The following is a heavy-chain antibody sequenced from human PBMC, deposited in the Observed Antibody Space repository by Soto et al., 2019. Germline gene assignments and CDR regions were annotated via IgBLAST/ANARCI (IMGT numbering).Heavy chain of an antibody. J-gene: IGHJ3*02. Sequence: ASVKVSCKASGYTFTNHAIHWVRQAPGQGLEWMGWINAGKGDTKYPQRFQGRVTITRDTSASTAYMELSSLRSDDTAVYYCARVYYYDSSGHDIWG. D-gene: IGHD3-22*01. CDR2: INAGKGDT. CDR3: ARVYYYDSSGHDI. CDR1: GYTFTNHA. V-gene: IGHV1-3*01.